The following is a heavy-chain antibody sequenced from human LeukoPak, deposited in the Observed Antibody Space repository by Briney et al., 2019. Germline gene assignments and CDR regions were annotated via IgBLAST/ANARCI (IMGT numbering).Heavy chain of an antibody. CDR2: IYHSGST. CDR1: GGSFSGYS. V-gene: IGHV4-30-2*01. Sequence: SETLSLTCAVYGGSFSGYSWSWIRQPPGKGLEWIGYIYHSGSTYYNPSLKSRVTISVDRSKNQFSLKLSSVTAADTAVYYCARYYDSSGYDYWGQGTLVTVSS. J-gene: IGHJ4*02. D-gene: IGHD3-22*01. CDR3: ARYYDSSGYDY.